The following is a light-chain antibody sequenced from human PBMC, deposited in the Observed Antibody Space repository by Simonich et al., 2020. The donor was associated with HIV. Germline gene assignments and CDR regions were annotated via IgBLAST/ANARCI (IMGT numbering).Light chain of an antibody. V-gene: IGKV2-30*02. CDR2: NVS. CDR1: QSLVHSDGNTY. J-gene: IGKJ1*01. CDR3: MQGTHWPRT. Sequence: DVVMTQSPLSLPVTLGQPASISCRSSQSLVHSDGNTYLNWCQQRPGQSPRRLIYNVSNRDSGVPDRFSGSGSGTDFTLKISRVEAEDVGVYSCMQGTHWPRTFGQGTKVEIK.